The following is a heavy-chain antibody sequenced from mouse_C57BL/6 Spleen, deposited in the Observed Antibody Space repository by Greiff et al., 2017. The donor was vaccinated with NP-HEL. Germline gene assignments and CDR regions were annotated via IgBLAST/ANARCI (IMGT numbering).Heavy chain of an antibody. CDR3: ARVGEITTVVAMDD. CDR2: INPNNGGT. Sequence: EVQLQQSGPELVKPGASVKISCKASGYTFTDYYMNWVKQSHGKSLEWIGDINPNNGGTSYNQKFKGKATLTVDKSSSTAYMELRSLTSEDSAVYYCARVGEITTVVAMDDWGQGTSVTVSS. CDR1: GYTFTDYY. V-gene: IGHV1-26*01. J-gene: IGHJ4*01. D-gene: IGHD1-1*01.